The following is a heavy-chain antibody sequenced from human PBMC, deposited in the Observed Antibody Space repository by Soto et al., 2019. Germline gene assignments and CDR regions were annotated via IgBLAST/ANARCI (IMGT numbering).Heavy chain of an antibody. Sequence: EVQLVESGGGLVKPGGSLRLSCAASGFTFSNLWMHWVRQAPGKGLAWVGRIKRIADGGTTDYAAPMKGRFTISRDDSENTLYLQMSSLKTEDTVVYYCATENGPFHPIDYWGQGTLVTVSS. CDR2: IKRIADGGTT. J-gene: IGHJ4*02. D-gene: IGHD2-8*01. V-gene: IGHV3-15*07. CDR1: GFTFSNLW. CDR3: ATENGPFHPIDY.